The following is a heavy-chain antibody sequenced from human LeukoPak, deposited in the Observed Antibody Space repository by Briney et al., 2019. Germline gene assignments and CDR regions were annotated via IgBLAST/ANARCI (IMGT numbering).Heavy chain of an antibody. CDR3: ARQTGSGLFILP. CDR2: IYYSGNT. V-gene: IGHV4-39*01. J-gene: IGHJ4*02. Sequence: SETLSLTCTVSGVSISSSNSYWGWIRQPPGKGLEWIGSIYYSGNTYYNASLKSQVSISIDTSENQFSLRLTSVTAADTAVYYCARQTGSGLFILPGGQGTLVTVSS. D-gene: IGHD3/OR15-3a*01. CDR1: GVSISSSNSY.